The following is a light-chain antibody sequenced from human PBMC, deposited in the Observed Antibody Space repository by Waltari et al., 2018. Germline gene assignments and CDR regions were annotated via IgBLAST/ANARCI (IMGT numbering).Light chain of an antibody. J-gene: IGLJ1*01. CDR1: SGDIRTYNY. CDR3: GAYSGITSLFV. CDR2: EFT. V-gene: IGLV2-14*01. Sequence: QSALTQPASVSGSPGQSITIPCTGTSGDIRTYNYLSWFQQFPGKAPKFLIYEFTYRPSGVSDRFSGSRTANPASLTISGLQGEDEADYYCGAYSGITSLFVFGNGTRVSVL.